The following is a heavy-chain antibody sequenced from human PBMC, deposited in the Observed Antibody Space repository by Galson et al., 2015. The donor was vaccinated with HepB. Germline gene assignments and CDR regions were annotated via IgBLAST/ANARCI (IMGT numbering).Heavy chain of an antibody. CDR3: ATGLGFLLRY. D-gene: IGHD2-15*01. V-gene: IGHV3-53*01. CDR1: GFTVSSDY. Sequence: SLRLSCAASGFTVSSDYVHWVRQAPGKGLGWVSVITTDGSTYYADSVKGRFTIARDSSKNTVSLQINSLRADDTAVYYCATGLGFLLRYCGQGTLVTVSS. J-gene: IGHJ4*02. CDR2: ITTDGST.